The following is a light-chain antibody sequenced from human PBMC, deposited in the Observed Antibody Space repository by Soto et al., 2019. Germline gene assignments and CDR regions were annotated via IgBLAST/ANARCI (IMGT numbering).Light chain of an antibody. CDR2: EVT. CDR1: SSDVGSYNR. CDR3: SSYTSSSTPVV. J-gene: IGLJ2*01. V-gene: IGLV2-18*02. Sequence: QSVLTQPPSVSGSPGQSVTISCTGTSSDVGSYNRVSWYQQPPGTAPKLMIYEVTNRPSGVPDRFSGSKSGNTASLTISGLQAEDEADYYCSSYTSSSTPVVFGGGPKLTVL.